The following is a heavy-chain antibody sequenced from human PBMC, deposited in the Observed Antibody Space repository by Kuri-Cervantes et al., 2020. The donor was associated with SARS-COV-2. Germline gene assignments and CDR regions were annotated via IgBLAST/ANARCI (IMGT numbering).Heavy chain of an antibody. V-gene: IGHV3-23*01. CDR2: ISGSGGST. CDR3: ARGSSCSSTSCYEVGWFDP. Sequence: GESLKISCAASGFTFSNYAMSWVRQAPGKGLEWVSAISGSGGSTYYADSVKGRFTISRDNSKNTLYLQMGSLRAEDMAVYYCARGSSCSSTSCYEVGWFDPWGQGTLVTVSS. D-gene: IGHD2-2*01. J-gene: IGHJ5*02. CDR1: GFTFSNYA.